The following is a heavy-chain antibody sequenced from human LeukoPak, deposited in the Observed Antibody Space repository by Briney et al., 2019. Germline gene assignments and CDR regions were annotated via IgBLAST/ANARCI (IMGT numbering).Heavy chain of an antibody. J-gene: IGHJ3*02. CDR2: IYYSGST. V-gene: IGHV4-39*01. Sequence: SETLSLTCTVSGGSISSSSYYWGWIRQPPGKGLEWIGSIYYSGSTYYNPSLKSRVTISVDTSKNQFSLKLSSVTAADTAVYYCARLPGGAFDIWGQGTMVTVSS. CDR1: GGSISSSSYY. D-gene: IGHD2-8*02. CDR3: ARLPGGAFDI.